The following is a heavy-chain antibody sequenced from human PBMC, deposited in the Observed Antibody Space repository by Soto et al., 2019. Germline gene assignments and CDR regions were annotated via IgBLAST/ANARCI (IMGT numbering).Heavy chain of an antibody. CDR2: IFHGGNT. J-gene: IGHJ3*02. Sequence: QVQLQESGPGLGKPSGTLSLTCAVSRGSTSGSYCWSWVRQTPGKGLEWIGEIFHGGNTNYNPSLMSRVTLSVDKYKNQFSLKLTSVTAADTAVYYCARKMGAFAIWGQGTMVTVSS. D-gene: IGHD2-8*01. CDR3: ARKMGAFAI. V-gene: IGHV4-4*02. CDR1: RGSTSGSYC.